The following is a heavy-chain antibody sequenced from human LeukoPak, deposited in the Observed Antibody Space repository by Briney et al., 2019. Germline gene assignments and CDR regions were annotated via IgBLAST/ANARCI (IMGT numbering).Heavy chain of an antibody. CDR2: ISGSGGST. D-gene: IGHD2-15*01. Sequence: GGPLRLSCAASGFTFSSYWMHWVRQAPGKGLEWVSAISGSGGSTYYADSVKGRFTISRDNSKNTLYLQMNSLRAEDTAVYYCAKHHRRYCSGGSCYQIYFDYWGQGTLVTVSS. J-gene: IGHJ4*02. V-gene: IGHV3-23*01. CDR3: AKHHRRYCSGGSCYQIYFDY. CDR1: GFTFSSYW.